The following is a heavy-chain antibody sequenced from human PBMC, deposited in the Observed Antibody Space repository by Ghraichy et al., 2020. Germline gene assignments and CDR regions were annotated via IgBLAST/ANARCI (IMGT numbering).Heavy chain of an antibody. CDR1: GFTFSNAW. Sequence: GGSLRLSCAASGFTFSNAWMSWVRQAPGKGLEWVGRIKSKTDGGTTDYAAPVKGRFTISRDDSKNTLYLQMNSLKTEDTAVYYCTTEGPGYGDYALPDARAFDIWGQGTMVTVSS. CDR2: IKSKTDGGTT. CDR3: TTEGPGYGDYALPDARAFDI. D-gene: IGHD4-17*01. J-gene: IGHJ3*02. V-gene: IGHV3-15*01.